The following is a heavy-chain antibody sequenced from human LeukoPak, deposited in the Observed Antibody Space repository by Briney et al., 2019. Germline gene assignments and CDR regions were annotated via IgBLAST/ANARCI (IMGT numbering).Heavy chain of an antibody. CDR3: ARDQEGFDY. J-gene: IGHJ4*02. V-gene: IGHV1-46*01. Sequence: ASVKVSCKASGYGFTNNYIHWVRQAPGQGLEWMGMIYPRDGSTSYAQKFQGRVTVTRDTSTSTVHMELSGLRSEDTAVYYCARDQEGFDYWGQGTLVTVSS. CDR1: GYGFTNNY. CDR2: IYPRDGST.